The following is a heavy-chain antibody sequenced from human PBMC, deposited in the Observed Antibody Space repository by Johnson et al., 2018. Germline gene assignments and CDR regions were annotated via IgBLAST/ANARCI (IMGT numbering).Heavy chain of an antibody. D-gene: IGHD3-22*01. Sequence: QVQLQQWGAGLLKTSETLSLTCAVYGGSFSGYYWNWIRQPPGKGLEWIGEINHRESTSYNPSLKSRVTVSVDMSKNQFSLKLSSLTAADTAVYYCARRVYYYDSSGYYLDYWCQGTLVTVSS. CDR3: ARRVYYYDSSGYYLDY. V-gene: IGHV4-34*01. CDR2: INHREST. J-gene: IGHJ4*02. CDR1: GGSFSGYY.